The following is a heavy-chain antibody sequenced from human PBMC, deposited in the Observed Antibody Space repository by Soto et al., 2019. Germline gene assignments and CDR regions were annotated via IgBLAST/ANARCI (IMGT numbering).Heavy chain of an antibody. CDR1: GFTFSGSA. CDR3: TKSGYLAAFEI. J-gene: IGHJ3*02. CDR2: IRSKTNSYAT. V-gene: IGHV3-73*01. Sequence: EVQLVESGGGLVQPGGSLKLSCAASGFTFSGSAMHWVRQASGKGLEWVGRIRSKTNSYATAYAASVEGRFTISRDDSKNTAYLQMNSLKREDAAVYYCTKSGYLAAFEIWGQGTMVTVSS. D-gene: IGHD3-3*01.